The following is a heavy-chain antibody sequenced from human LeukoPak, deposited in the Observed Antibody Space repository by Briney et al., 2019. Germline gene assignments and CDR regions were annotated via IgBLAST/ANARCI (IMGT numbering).Heavy chain of an antibody. J-gene: IGHJ4*02. CDR2: IYYSGST. D-gene: IGHD6-19*01. Sequence: SETLSLTCTVSGGSISSSNFYWGWIRQPPGKGLEWIGSIYYSGSTYYNPSLKSRVTISVDTSKNQFSLKLSSVTAADTAVYYCARHYLSSSGWYARVGFDYWGQGTLVTVSS. V-gene: IGHV4-39*01. CDR3: ARHYLSSSGWYARVGFDY. CDR1: GGSISSSNFY.